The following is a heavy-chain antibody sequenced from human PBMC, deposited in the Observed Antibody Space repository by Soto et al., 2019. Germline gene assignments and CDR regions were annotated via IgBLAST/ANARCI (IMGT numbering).Heavy chain of an antibody. Sequence: QVQLVQSGAEVKKPGASVKVSCKASGYTFTSYGISWVRQAPGQGLEWMGWISAYNGKTNYAQKLQGRVTMTTDTSTSTAYMELRSLRSDDTAVYYCARGGLFLEWLLYEGNWFDPWGQGTLVTVSS. CDR1: GYTFTSYG. J-gene: IGHJ5*02. CDR3: ARGGLFLEWLLYEGNWFDP. CDR2: ISAYNGKT. V-gene: IGHV1-18*01. D-gene: IGHD3-3*01.